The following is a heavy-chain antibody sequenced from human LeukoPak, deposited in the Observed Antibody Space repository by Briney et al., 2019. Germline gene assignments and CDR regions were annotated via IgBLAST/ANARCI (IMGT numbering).Heavy chain of an antibody. Sequence: PGRSLRLSCTASGFTFDEYAMHWVRQVPGEGREWVSGISWNSGTIDYADSVKGRFTISRDNAKRSVYLQMNFLRDEDTALYYCAKSARLVITVRSPMDVWGQGTTVIVSS. CDR3: AKSARLVITVRSPMDV. D-gene: IGHD3-22*01. V-gene: IGHV3-9*01. J-gene: IGHJ6*02. CDR2: ISWNSGTI. CDR1: GFTFDEYA.